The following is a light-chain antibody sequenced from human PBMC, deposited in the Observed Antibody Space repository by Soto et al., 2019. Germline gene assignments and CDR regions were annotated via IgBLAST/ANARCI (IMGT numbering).Light chain of an antibody. CDR3: QQSYSTPWT. V-gene: IGKV1-39*01. CDR2: AAS. Sequence: DIQMTQSPSSLSASVGDRVTITCRASQSISSYLNWYQQKPGKAPKLLMYAASSLQSGVPSRVSGSPSGTDFTLTIRSLQPEDFATYYCQQSYSTPWTFGQGTKVEIK. J-gene: IGKJ1*01. CDR1: QSISSY.